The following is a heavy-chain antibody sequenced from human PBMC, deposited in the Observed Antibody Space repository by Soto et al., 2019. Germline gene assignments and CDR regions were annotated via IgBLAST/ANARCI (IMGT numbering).Heavy chain of an antibody. D-gene: IGHD5-12*01. V-gene: IGHV1-69*01. CDR2: IIPTFGEA. CDR3: ARGFSGYYSSLDY. J-gene: IGHJ4*02. Sequence: QVHLVQSGAEVKRPGSSVKVSCEASGGSFSSDAITWVRQVPGQGLEWMGGIIPTFGEANYGRQFQGRVTISADESTRTVYMELSSLRFDDTAVYYCARGFSGYYSSLDYWGQGTLVTVSS. CDR1: GGSFSSDA.